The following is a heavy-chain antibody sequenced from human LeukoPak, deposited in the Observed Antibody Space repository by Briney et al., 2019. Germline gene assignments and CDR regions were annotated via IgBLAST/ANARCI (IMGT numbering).Heavy chain of an antibody. Sequence: GGSLRLSCAASGFTFSSYGMHWVRQAPGKGLEWVAFIRYDGSNKYYAESVKGRFTISRDNSKNTLYLQMNSLRAEDTAVYYSAKDRCSSTSCYGDYWGQGTLVTVSS. D-gene: IGHD2-2*01. V-gene: IGHV3-30*02. CDR2: IRYDGSNK. J-gene: IGHJ4*02. CDR3: AKDRCSSTSCYGDY. CDR1: GFTFSSYG.